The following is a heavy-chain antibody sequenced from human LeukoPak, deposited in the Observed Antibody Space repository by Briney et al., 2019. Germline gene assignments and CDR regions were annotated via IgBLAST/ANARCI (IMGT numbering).Heavy chain of an antibody. D-gene: IGHD3-3*01. CDR2: INPSGGST. CDR3: ARDSSYDFWSGFSKFDP. Sequence: GASVKVSCKASGYTFTSYYMHWVRQAPGQGLEWMGIINPSGGSTSYAQKFQGRVTMTRDTSTSTVYIELSSLRSEDTAVYYCARDSSYDFWSGFSKFDPWGQGTLVTVSS. CDR1: GYTFTSYY. V-gene: IGHV1-46*01. J-gene: IGHJ5*02.